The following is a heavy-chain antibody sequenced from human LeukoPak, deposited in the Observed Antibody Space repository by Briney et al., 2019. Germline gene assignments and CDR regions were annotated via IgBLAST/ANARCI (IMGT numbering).Heavy chain of an antibody. D-gene: IGHD4-17*01. J-gene: IGHJ4*02. CDR1: GFAFSMYN. V-gene: IGHV3-48*02. CDR3: ARDNTVANDY. Sequence: GGSLRLSCAASGFAFSMYNMNWVRQAPGKGLEWLSYISSSGNTIYYADSVRGRFTISRDNAKNSLYLQMNSLRNEDTAVYYCARDNTVANDYWGQGTLVTVSS. CDR2: ISSSGNTI.